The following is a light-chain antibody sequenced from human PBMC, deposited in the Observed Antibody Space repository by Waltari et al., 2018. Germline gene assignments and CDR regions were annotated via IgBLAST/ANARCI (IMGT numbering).Light chain of an antibody. CDR3: QQYHSYPLS. CDR1: QGISNS. CDR2: GAS. J-gene: IGKJ4*01. Sequence: DIQMTQSPSSLSASVVDRVTITCRAGQGISNSLAWFQQEPGKAPKSLICGASSVQSGGPSKFRGSGSGTDFNLTISSLQPEDFATYYCQQYHSYPLSFGGGTKVEIK. V-gene: IGKV1-16*02.